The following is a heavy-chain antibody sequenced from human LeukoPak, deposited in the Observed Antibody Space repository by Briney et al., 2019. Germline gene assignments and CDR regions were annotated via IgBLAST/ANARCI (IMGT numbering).Heavy chain of an antibody. J-gene: IGHJ5*02. Sequence: PSETLSLTCTVSGGSISSSSYYWGWIRQPPGKGLEWIGSIYYSGSTYYNPSLKSRVTISVDTSKNQFSLKLSSVTAADTAVYYCARDGGYESNWFDPWGQGTLVTVSS. CDR1: GGSISSSSYY. V-gene: IGHV4-39*07. D-gene: IGHD5-12*01. CDR2: IYYSGST. CDR3: ARDGGYESNWFDP.